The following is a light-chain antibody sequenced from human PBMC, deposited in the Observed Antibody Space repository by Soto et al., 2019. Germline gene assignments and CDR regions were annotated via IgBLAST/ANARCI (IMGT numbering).Light chain of an antibody. CDR1: SSDVGTYNY. V-gene: IGLV2-14*01. J-gene: IGLJ3*02. CDR3: SSYTTRNTQV. Sequence: QSALTQPASVSGSPGQSITISCTGTSSDVGTYNYVSWYQHLPGKAPKLMIYDVSYRPSGVSNRFSGSKSANTASLTISGLPAEDEADYYCSSYTTRNTQVFGGGTKLTVL. CDR2: DVS.